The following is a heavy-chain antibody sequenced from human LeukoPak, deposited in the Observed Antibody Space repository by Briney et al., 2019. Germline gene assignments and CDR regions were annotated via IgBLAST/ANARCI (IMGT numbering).Heavy chain of an antibody. D-gene: IGHD5-18*01. CDR1: GYTFTSYY. Sequence: ASVKVSCKASGYTFTSYYMHWVRQAPGQGLEWMGIINPSGGSTSYAQKFQGRVIMTRDTSTSTVYMELSSLRSEDTAVYYCARATKRGYSYGPNDCWGQGALVTVSS. CDR3: ARATKRGYSYGPNDC. CDR2: INPSGGST. J-gene: IGHJ4*02. V-gene: IGHV1-46*01.